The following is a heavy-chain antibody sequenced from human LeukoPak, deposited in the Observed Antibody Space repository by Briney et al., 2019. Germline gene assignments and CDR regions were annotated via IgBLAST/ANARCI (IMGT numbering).Heavy chain of an antibody. CDR2: IIPIFGTA. V-gene: IGHV1-69*13. Sequence: ASVKVSCKASGGTFSSYGISWVRQAPGQGLEWMGGIIPIFGTANYAQKFQGRVTITADESTSTAYTELSSLRSEDTAVYYCARSFVVVPAAISYSDYYYYYMDVWGKGTTVTVSS. J-gene: IGHJ6*03. CDR1: GGTFSSYG. D-gene: IGHD2-2*01. CDR3: ARSFVVVPAAISYSDYYYYYMDV.